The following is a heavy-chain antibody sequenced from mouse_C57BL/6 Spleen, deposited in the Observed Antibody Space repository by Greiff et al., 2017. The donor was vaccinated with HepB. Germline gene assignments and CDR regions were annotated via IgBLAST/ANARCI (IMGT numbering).Heavy chain of an antibody. J-gene: IGHJ4*01. CDR3: AREYSKGDYAMDY. D-gene: IGHD2-5*01. CDR1: GFTFSSYA. Sequence: EVKLMESGGGLVKPGGSLKLSCAASGFTFSSYAMSWVRQTPEKRLEWVATISDGGSYTYYPDNVKGRFTISRDNAKNNLYLQKSHLKSEDTAMYNCAREYSKGDYAMDYWGQGTSVTVSS. V-gene: IGHV5-4*01. CDR2: ISDGGSYT.